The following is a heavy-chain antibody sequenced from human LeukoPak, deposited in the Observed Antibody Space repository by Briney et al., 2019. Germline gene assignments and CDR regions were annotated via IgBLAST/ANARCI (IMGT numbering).Heavy chain of an antibody. CDR3: ARRRDYYGSGSYNY. D-gene: IGHD3-10*01. CDR1: GGSFSGYY. CDR2: INHSGST. J-gene: IGHJ4*02. V-gene: IGHV4-34*01. Sequence: PSETLSLTCAVYGGSFSGYYWSWIRQPPGKGLEWIGEINHSGSTNYNPSLKSRVTIPVDTSKNQFSLKLSSVTAADTAVYYCARRRDYYGSGSYNYRGQGTLVTVSS.